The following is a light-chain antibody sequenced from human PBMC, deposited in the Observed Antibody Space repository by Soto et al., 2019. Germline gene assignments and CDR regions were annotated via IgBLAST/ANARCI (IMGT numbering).Light chain of an antibody. CDR1: SGHSSYA. J-gene: IGLJ2*01. CDR3: QTWGTGIRV. Sequence: QSVLTQSPSASASLGASVKLTCTLSSGHSSYAFAWHQQQPEKGPRYLMKLNSDGSHSKGDGIPDRFSGSSSGAERYLTIAIRQSEDEADYYCQTWGTGIRVFGGGTKLTVL. CDR2: LNSDGSH. V-gene: IGLV4-69*01.